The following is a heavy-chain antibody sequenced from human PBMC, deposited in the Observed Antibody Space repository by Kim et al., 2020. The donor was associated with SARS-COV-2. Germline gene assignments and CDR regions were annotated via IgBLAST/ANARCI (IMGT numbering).Heavy chain of an antibody. CDR2: T. J-gene: IGHJ4*02. CDR3: ARGPTRNYFDY. Sequence: TNYNPPLETRVTISLDTSKNRFSLKLSSVTAADTAVYYCARGPTRNYFDYWGQGSLVTVSS. V-gene: IGHV4-61*03.